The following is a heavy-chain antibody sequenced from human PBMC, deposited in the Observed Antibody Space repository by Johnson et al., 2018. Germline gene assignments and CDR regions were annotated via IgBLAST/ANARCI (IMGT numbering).Heavy chain of an antibody. CDR2: IHYSGSA. V-gene: IGHV4-59*12. Sequence: QVQLQEWGPGLVKPSETLSLTCTVSGGPINRSYWSWIRQPPGKGLEWIGYIHYSGSAIYNPSLKIRVTISVDTSKNQCSLKLTSVPAADTAMYYWAREGGAAGYDYYYMDVWGKGATVTVSS. D-gene: IGHD6-13*01. J-gene: IGHJ6*03. CDR1: GGPINRSY. CDR3: AREGGAAGYDYYYMDV.